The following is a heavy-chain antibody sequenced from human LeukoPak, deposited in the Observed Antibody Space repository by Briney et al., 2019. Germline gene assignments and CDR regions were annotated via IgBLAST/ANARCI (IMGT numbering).Heavy chain of an antibody. J-gene: IGHJ6*03. Sequence: SETLSLTCSVTGGSISSGDYYWTWIRQPPGKGLEWIAYIYYSGSAEYNLSLQSRATISVDTSKNQLFLKLRSVTAADTAVYYCARRQYYYGSGSMDVWGKGTTVTVSS. CDR3: ARRQYYYGSGSMDV. CDR1: GGSISSGDYY. D-gene: IGHD3-10*01. V-gene: IGHV4-30-4*08. CDR2: IYYSGSA.